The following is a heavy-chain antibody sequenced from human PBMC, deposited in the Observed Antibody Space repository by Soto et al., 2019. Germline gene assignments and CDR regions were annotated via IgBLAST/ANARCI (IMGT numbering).Heavy chain of an antibody. Sequence: SETLSLTCTVSGGSISSYDGSWIRQPPGKGLEWIGYIYYSGSTNYNPSLKSRVTISVDTSKNQFSLKLSSVTAADTAVYYCAREYGQLAPWFDPWGQGTLVTVSS. V-gene: IGHV4-59*01. CDR3: AREYGQLAPWFDP. CDR2: IYYSGST. D-gene: IGHD6-6*01. CDR1: GGSISSYD. J-gene: IGHJ5*02.